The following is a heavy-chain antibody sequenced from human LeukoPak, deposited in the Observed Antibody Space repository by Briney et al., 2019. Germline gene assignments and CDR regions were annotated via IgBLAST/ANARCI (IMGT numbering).Heavy chain of an antibody. CDR2: ISYDGSNK. CDR3: AIRDGGHFDY. V-gene: IGHV3-30*03. D-gene: IGHD3-16*01. Sequence: GGSLRLSCAASGFTFSSYGMHWVRQAPGKGLEWVAVISYDGSNKYYADSVKGRFTISRDNSKSTLYLQMNSLRAEDTAVYYCAIRDGGHFDYWGQGTLVTVSS. J-gene: IGHJ4*02. CDR1: GFTFSSYG.